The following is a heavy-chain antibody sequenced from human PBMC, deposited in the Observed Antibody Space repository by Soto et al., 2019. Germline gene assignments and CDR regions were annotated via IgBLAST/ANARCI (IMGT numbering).Heavy chain of an antibody. V-gene: IGHV4-59*08. D-gene: IGHD2-2*01. J-gene: IGHJ4*02. Sequence: SETLSLTCTVSGGSISSYYWSWIRQPPGKGLEWIGYIYYSGSTNYNPSLKSRVTISVDTSKNQSSLKLSSVTAADTAVYYCARFRLVYCSSTSCYSTRGFDYWGQGTLVTVSS. CDR1: GGSISSYY. CDR2: IYYSGST. CDR3: ARFRLVYCSSTSCYSTRGFDY.